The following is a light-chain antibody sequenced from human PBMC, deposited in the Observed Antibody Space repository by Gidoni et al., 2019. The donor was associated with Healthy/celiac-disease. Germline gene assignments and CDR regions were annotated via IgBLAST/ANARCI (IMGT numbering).Light chain of an antibody. CDR1: QSISSC. Sequence: DIQITQSPSTLSASVGDRVTLTCRASQSISSCLACYQQKPGKAPKLLIYDAASLESGVTSRFSGSGSGTEFTLTISSLQPDDFATYDCQQYNRYSYTFXQXTKLEIK. CDR2: DAA. J-gene: IGKJ2*01. CDR3: QQYNRYSYT. V-gene: IGKV1-5*01.